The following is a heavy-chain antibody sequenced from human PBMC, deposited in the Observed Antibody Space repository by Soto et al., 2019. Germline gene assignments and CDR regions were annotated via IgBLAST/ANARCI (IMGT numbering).Heavy chain of an antibody. Sequence: PGGSLRLSCAASGFTFDDYAMHWVRQAPGKGLEWVSGISWNSGSIGYADSVKGRFTISRDNAKNSLYLQMNSLRAEDTALYYCAKDNDFWSGSLDYWGQGTLVTSPQ. D-gene: IGHD3-3*01. CDR3: AKDNDFWSGSLDY. CDR2: ISWNSGSI. CDR1: GFTFDDYA. V-gene: IGHV3-9*01. J-gene: IGHJ4*02.